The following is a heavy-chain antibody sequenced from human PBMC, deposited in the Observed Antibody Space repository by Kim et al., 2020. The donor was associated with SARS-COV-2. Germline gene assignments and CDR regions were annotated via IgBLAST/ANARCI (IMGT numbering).Heavy chain of an antibody. CDR2: IYNSGSN. V-gene: IGHV4-59*08. CDR3: ARHERTPAAEYYYYGMDV. CDR1: GGSISSYY. D-gene: IGHD1-1*01. Sequence: SETLSLTCTVSGGSISSYYWSWIRQPPGKGLEWIGYIYNSGSNTNNPSLKSRVTISADTSKNQFSLKLSSVTAADTAVYYCARHERTPAAEYYYYGMDVWGQGTTVTVSS. J-gene: IGHJ6*02.